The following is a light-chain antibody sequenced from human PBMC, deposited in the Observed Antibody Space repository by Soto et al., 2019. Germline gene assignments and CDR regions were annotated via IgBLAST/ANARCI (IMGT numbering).Light chain of an antibody. Sequence: DIVMTQSPDSLAVSLGERATINCKSSQSVLYSSNNKNYLAWYQQKPGQPPKLLIYWASTRESGVPDRFSGSGSGTDFTLTIRSLQAEDVAVYYCQQYYSTPLPFGPGTKVDLK. J-gene: IGKJ3*01. V-gene: IGKV4-1*01. CDR1: QSVLYSSNNKNY. CDR2: WAS. CDR3: QQYYSTPLP.